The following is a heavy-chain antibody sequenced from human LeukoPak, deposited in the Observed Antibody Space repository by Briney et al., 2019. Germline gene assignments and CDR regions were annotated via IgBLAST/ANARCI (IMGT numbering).Heavy chain of an antibody. CDR3: AKDNGSGSKPPEIDY. J-gene: IGHJ4*02. D-gene: IGHD3-10*01. Sequence: PGGSLRLSCAASGFTFDDYTMHWVRQAPGKGLEWVSLISWDGGSTYYADSVKGRFTISRDNSKNSLYLQMNSLRTEDTALYYCAKDNGSGSKPPEIDYWGQGTLVTVSS. V-gene: IGHV3-43*01. CDR1: GFTFDDYT. CDR2: ISWDGGST.